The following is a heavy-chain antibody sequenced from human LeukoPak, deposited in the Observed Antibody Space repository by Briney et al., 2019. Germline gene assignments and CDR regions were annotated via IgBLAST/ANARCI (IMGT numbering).Heavy chain of an antibody. CDR3: ARSVCDILTGYYPGWFDP. CDR2: ISSSGSTI. V-gene: IGHV3-48*03. CDR1: GFTFSSYE. Sequence: GGSLRLSCAASGFTFSSYEMNWVRQAPGKGLEWVSYISSSGSTIYYADSVKGRFTISRDNAKNSLYLQMNSLRAEDTAVYYCARSVCDILTGYYPGWFDPWGQGTLVTVSS. J-gene: IGHJ5*02. D-gene: IGHD3-9*01.